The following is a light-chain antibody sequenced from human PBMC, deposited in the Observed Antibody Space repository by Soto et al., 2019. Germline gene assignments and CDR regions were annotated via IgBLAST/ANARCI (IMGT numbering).Light chain of an antibody. J-gene: IGKJ1*01. V-gene: IGKV3-20*01. Sequence: EIVLTQSPGTLSLSPGSRATLSCRASQSVPGSYLDWYQQKPLQAPRLLISGASSRATGIPDRFSGSGSETDFSLTISRLEPEDFAVYYRQQYCSSPRTFGQGTKVQIQ. CDR3: QQYCSSPRT. CDR2: GAS. CDR1: QSVPGSY.